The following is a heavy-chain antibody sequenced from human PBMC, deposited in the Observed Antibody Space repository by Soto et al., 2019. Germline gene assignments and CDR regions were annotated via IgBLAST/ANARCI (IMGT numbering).Heavy chain of an antibody. J-gene: IGHJ4*02. V-gene: IGHV3-23*01. CDR3: AKGFGVVVPAAHGAHFDY. D-gene: IGHD2-2*01. Sequence: EVQLLESGGGLVQPGGSLRLSCAASGFTFSSYAMSWVRQAPGKGLEWVSAISGSGGSTYYADSVKGRFTISRDNSKNTLYLQMNSLRADDTAVYYCAKGFGVVVPAAHGAHFDYWGQGTLVTVSS. CDR1: GFTFSSYA. CDR2: ISGSGGST.